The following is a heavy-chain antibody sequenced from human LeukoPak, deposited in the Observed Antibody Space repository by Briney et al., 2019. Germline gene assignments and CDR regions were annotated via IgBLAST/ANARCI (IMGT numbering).Heavy chain of an antibody. CDR2: INPNSGGT. CDR1: GYTFTCYY. D-gene: IGHD6-6*01. Sequence: ASVKVSCKASGYTFTCYYMHWVRQAPGQGLEWMGWINPNSGGTNYAQKFQGRVTMTRDTSISTAYMGLSRLRSDDTAVYYCARSWASIAARRPDYYYGMDVWGQGTTVTVSS. CDR3: ARSWASIAARRPDYYYGMDV. J-gene: IGHJ6*02. V-gene: IGHV1-2*02.